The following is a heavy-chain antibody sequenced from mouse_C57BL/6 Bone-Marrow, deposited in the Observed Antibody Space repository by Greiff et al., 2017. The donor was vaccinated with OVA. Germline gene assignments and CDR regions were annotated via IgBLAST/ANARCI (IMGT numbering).Heavy chain of an antibody. J-gene: IGHJ3*01. D-gene: IGHD1-1*01. V-gene: IGHV5-4*03. CDR3: ASNYGAY. Sequence: DVKLVESGGGLVKPGGSLKLSCAASGFTFSSYALSWVRQTPEKRLEWVATISDGGSYTYYPDNVKGRFTISRDNAKNNLYLQMSHLKSEDTAMYYCASNYGAYWGQGTLVTVSA. CDR2: ISDGGSYT. CDR1: GFTFSSYA.